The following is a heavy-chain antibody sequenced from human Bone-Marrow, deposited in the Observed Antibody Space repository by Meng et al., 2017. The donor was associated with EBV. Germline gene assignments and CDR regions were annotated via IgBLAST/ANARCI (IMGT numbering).Heavy chain of an antibody. J-gene: IGHJ4*02. CDR3: ASESGRGFTPDY. D-gene: IGHD3-10*01. V-gene: IGHV1-69*01. CDR2: LIPMSGAP. CDR1: GGTFNSDA. Sequence: QVQWVQSGAEVKKPGSAVKVSCWTSGGTFNSDAVSWVRQAPGQGLEWMGGLIPMSGAPHYAQKFQGRVTITADESTSTHYMDLSNLRSDDTAMYYCASESGRGFTPDYWGQGTLVTVSS.